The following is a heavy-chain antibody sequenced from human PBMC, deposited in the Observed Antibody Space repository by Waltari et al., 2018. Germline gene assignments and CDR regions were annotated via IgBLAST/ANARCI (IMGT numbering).Heavy chain of an antibody. CDR3: ATVLRFFSMHQYGMDV. CDR2: VGPEDGET. J-gene: IGHJ6*02. D-gene: IGHD3-3*01. Sequence: EVQLVQSGAEVKKPGATVKISCKVSGYTFTDYYMHWVQQAPGKGLELMGLVGPEDGETIYAEKFQGRVTITADTSTDKAYMELSSLRSEDTAVYYCATVLRFFSMHQYGMDVWGQGTTVTVSS. V-gene: IGHV1-69-2*01. CDR1: GYTFTDYY.